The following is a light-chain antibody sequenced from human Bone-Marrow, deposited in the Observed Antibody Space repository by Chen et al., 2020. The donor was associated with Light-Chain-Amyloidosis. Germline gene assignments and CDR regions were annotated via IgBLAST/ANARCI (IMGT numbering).Light chain of an antibody. CDR2: KGN. Sequence: QAALTQPASVSGSPGQSITILCTETGSGVGSYNLVSWYQHNPGKVPKLLIYKGNKRPSGVSNRFSGSHSGNSASLTVSGLHAEYDAYYYCCSSAATLIFGGGTKLPVL. J-gene: IGLJ2*01. CDR1: GSGVGSYNL. V-gene: IGLV2-23*01. CDR3: CSSAATLI.